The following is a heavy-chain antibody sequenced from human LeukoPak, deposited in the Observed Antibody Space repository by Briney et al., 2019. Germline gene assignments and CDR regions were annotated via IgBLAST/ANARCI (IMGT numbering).Heavy chain of an antibody. J-gene: IGHJ4*02. D-gene: IGHD6-19*01. V-gene: IGHV4-34*01. CDR2: INHSGST. Sequence: PSETLSLTCAVYGGSFSGYYWSWIRQPPGKGLEWIGEINHSGSTNYNPSLKSRVTISVDTSKNQFSLKLSSVTAADTAVYYCARALAVAGLDYWGQGTLVTVSS. CDR1: GGSFSGYY. CDR3: ARALAVAGLDY.